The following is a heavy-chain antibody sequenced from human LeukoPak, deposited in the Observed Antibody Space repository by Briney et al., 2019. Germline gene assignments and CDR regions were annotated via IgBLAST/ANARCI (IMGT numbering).Heavy chain of an antibody. V-gene: IGHV6-1*01. J-gene: IGHJ5*02. CDR3: ARRLAQYDCFDP. CDR2: TYYRSTWYN. D-gene: IGHD3-9*01. CDR1: GDSVSSNSVT. Sequence: SQTLSLTCAISGDSVSSNSVTWNWIRQSPSRGLEWLGRTYYRSTWYNDYAVSVRGRITVSPDTSKNQFSLHLNSVTPEDTAVYYCARRLAQYDCFDPWGQGILVTVSS.